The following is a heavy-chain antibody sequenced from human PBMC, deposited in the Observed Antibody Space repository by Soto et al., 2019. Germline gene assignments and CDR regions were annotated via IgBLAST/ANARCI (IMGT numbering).Heavy chain of an antibody. J-gene: IGHJ3*01. V-gene: IGHV3-74*01. CDR2: IHSDGRST. Sequence: EVQLLESGGGLVQPGESLRLSCAASGFTFSYYWMHWVRQAPGMGLVWVSRIHSDGRSTTYADSVKGRFTISRDNARNTLYLQMNSLRAEDTAVYYCARGDRGAFDLWGQGTVLTVSS. CDR3: ARGDRGAFDL. D-gene: IGHD1-26*01. CDR1: GFTFSYYW.